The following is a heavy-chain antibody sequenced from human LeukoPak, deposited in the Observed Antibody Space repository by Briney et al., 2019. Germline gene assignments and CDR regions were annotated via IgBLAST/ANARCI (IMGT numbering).Heavy chain of an antibody. CDR1: GGSISNSY. Sequence: SETLSLTCTVSGGSISNSYWSWIRQPPGKGLEWIGYISYSGSTKYSPSLKTRVTISEDTSKNQISLKLSSVTAADTAVYYCARSASHPQLHLFDYWAREPWSPSPQ. CDR2: ISYSGST. D-gene: IGHD2-15*01. V-gene: IGHV4-59*01. J-gene: IGHJ4*02. CDR3: ARSASHPQLHLFDY.